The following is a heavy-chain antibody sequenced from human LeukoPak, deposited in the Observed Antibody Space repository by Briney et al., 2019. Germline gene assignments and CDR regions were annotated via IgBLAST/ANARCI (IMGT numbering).Heavy chain of an antibody. Sequence: SVKVSCKASGGTFSSYAISWVRQAPGQGLEWMGRIIPIFGTANYAQKFQGRVTITTDESTGTAYMELSSLRSEDTAVYYCASSYVSYYDSSGYEVPIDCWGQGTLVTVSS. J-gene: IGHJ4*02. CDR2: IIPIFGTA. V-gene: IGHV1-69*05. D-gene: IGHD3-22*01. CDR1: GGTFSSYA. CDR3: ASSYVSYYDSSGYEVPIDC.